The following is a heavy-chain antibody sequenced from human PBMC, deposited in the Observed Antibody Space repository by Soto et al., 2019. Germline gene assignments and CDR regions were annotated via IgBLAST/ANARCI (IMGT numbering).Heavy chain of an antibody. D-gene: IGHD3-10*01. CDR2: IIPIFGTA. CDR1: GGTFSSYA. Sequence: QVQLVQSGAEVKKPGSSVKVSCKASGGTFSSYAISWVRQAPGQGLEWMGGIIPIFGTANYAQKFQGRVTITADESTSTAYMELSSLGSEDKAVYYCARGPLNYGSGSYSVDYWGQVTLVTVSS. V-gene: IGHV1-69*01. CDR3: ARGPLNYGSGSYSVDY. J-gene: IGHJ4*02.